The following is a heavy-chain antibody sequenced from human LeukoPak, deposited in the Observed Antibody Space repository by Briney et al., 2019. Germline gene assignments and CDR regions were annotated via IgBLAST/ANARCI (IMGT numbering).Heavy chain of an antibody. Sequence: PGGSLRLSCTVSGFTVSSNSMSWVRQAPGKGLEWVPFIYSDNTHYSDSVKGRFTISRDNAKNSLYLQMNSLRAEDTALYYCGRAYDFSRHWGQGTLVTVSS. V-gene: IGHV3-53*01. CDR2: IYSDNT. CDR3: GRAYDFSRH. CDR1: GFTVSSNS. D-gene: IGHD3-3*01. J-gene: IGHJ4*02.